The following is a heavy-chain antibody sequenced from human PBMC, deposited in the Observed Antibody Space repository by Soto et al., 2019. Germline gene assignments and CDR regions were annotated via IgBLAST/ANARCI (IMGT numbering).Heavy chain of an antibody. J-gene: IGHJ4*02. V-gene: IGHV3-23*01. CDR3: AKHAGISTVTPFNF. Sequence: EVQVLESGGGLVQPGGSLRLSCAASGFTFSSYAMSWVRQAPGKGLEWVSGISGRGDGTYYVDSVKGRFTISRDNSKKTLYLQMSSLRAGDTAVYFCAKHAGISTVTPFNFWGQGTLVTVSS. CDR1: GFTFSSYA. CDR2: ISGRGDGT. D-gene: IGHD4-17*01.